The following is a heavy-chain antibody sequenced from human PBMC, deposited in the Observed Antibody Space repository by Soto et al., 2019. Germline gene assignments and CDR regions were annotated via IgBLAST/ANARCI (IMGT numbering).Heavy chain of an antibody. J-gene: IGHJ6*02. V-gene: IGHV5-51*01. D-gene: IGHD6-13*01. CDR3: ARTSAAGKYYYGMDV. CDR2: IYPGDSDT. CDR1: GYSFTSYW. Sequence: GESLKISXKGSGYSFTSYWIGWVRQMPGKGLEWMGIIYPGDSDTRYSPSFQGQVTISADKSISTAYLQWSSLKASDTAMYYCARTSAAGKYYYGMDVWGQGTPVTVS.